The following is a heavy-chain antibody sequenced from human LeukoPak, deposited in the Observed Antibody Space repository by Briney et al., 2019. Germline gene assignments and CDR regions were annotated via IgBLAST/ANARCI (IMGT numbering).Heavy chain of an antibody. J-gene: IGHJ4*02. V-gene: IGHV3-23*01. D-gene: IGHD2-15*01. CDR1: GFTFSAYS. CDR2: ISGSGSST. CDR3: AKARYCSGGSCYFDY. Sequence: PGGSLRLSCEASGFTFSAYSMSWVRQAPGKGLEWVSGISGSGSSTYYADSVKGRFTISRDNSKNTLYLQMNSLRAEDTAIYYCAKARYCSGGSCYFDYWGQGTLVTVSS.